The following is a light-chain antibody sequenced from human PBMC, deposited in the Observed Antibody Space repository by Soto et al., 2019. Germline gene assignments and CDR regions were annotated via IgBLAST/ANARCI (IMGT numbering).Light chain of an antibody. V-gene: IGKV3-15*01. J-gene: IGKJ1*01. Sequence: EIVMTQSPATLSVSPGERATLSCRASQSVSNNLAWYQKKPGQAPRLLIYGASTRATGIPARFSGGGSGTEFTLTISSRQSEDFAVYYCQQYNNWWTFGQGTRVEIK. CDR3: QQYNNWWT. CDR2: GAS. CDR1: QSVSNN.